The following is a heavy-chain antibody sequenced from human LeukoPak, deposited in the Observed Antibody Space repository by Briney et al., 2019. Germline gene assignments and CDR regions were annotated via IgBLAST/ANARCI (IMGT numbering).Heavy chain of an antibody. V-gene: IGHV3-74*01. Sequence: GGSLRPSCAASGFTFSSYWMHWVRQAPGKGLVWVSRINSDGSSTTYADSVKGRFTISRDNAKNTLYLQMNSLRAEDTAVYYRARGGCSSTSCHLADYWGQGTLVTVSS. CDR1: GFTFSSYW. D-gene: IGHD2-2*01. CDR3: ARGGCSSTSCHLADY. J-gene: IGHJ4*02. CDR2: INSDGSST.